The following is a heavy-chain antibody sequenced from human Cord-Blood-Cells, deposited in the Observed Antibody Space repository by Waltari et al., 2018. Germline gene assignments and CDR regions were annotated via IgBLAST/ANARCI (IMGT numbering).Heavy chain of an antibody. D-gene: IGHD6-6*01. CDR1: GGTFSSYA. CDR3: ARDPAARTLDY. V-gene: IGHV1-69*09. CDR2: ITPIHGIA. Sequence: QVQLVQSGAEVKKPGSSVKVSCKASGGTFSSYATSWVRQDPRQGLEWMGRITPIHGIANYAQKFQGRVTITADKSTSTAYMELSSLRSEDTAVYYCARDPAARTLDYWGQGTLVTVSS. J-gene: IGHJ4*02.